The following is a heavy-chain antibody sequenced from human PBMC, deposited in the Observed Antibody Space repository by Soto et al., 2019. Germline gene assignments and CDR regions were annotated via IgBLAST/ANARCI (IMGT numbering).Heavy chain of an antibody. V-gene: IGHV1-18*04. CDR3: ARDRHAP. J-gene: IGHJ5*01. Sequence: DSVWVSCKTSGYTFTSYGISWVRQAPGEGLEWMGWISAYNGNTNYAQKLQGRVTMTTDTSTSTAYMELRSLRSDDTAVYCDARDRHAPWARGSLDTVSA. CDR2: ISAYNGNT. CDR1: GYTFTSYG.